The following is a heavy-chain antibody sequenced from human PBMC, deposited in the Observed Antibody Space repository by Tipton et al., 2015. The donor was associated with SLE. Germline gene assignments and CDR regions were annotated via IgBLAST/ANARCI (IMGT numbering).Heavy chain of an antibody. D-gene: IGHD4-11*01. CDR2: ISYDGSNK. CDR1: GFTFSSYA. J-gene: IGHJ4*02. V-gene: IGHV3-30*04. Sequence: RSLRLSCAASGFTFSSYAMHWVRQAPGKGLEWVAVISYDGSNKYYADSVKGRFTISRDNSKNTLYLQMNSLRAEDTAVYYCARVTTVTTLDYWGQGTLVTVSS. CDR3: ARVTTVTTLDY.